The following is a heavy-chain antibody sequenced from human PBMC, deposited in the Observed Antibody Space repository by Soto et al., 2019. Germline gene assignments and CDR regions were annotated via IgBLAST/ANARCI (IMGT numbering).Heavy chain of an antibody. V-gene: IGHV4-34*12. Sequence: ASQTLSLTCAVYGGSFSAYYWSWVRKPPGKGLEWIGEIIHSESTKYNPSLKSRVTISVDTSKNQFSLKLSSVTAADTAVYYCARQRPTDGRWEFANYYGMDVWGQGTPVTVSS. J-gene: IGHJ6*02. D-gene: IGHD1-26*01. CDR3: ARQRPTDGRWEFANYYGMDV. CDR2: IIHSEST. CDR1: GGSFSAYY.